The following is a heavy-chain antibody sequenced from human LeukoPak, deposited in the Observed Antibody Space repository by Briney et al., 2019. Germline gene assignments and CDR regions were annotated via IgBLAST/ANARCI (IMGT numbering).Heavy chain of an antibody. V-gene: IGHV1-2*02. Sequence: ASVKVSCKASGYTFTGYYMHWVRQAPGQGLEWMGWINPNSGGTNYAQKFQGRVTMTRDTSISTAYMELSRLRSDDTAVYYCARPIAAATKVKPPPLRHNWFDPWGQGTLVTVSS. D-gene: IGHD6-13*01. CDR2: INPNSGGT. CDR3: ARPIAAATKVKPPPLRHNWFDP. J-gene: IGHJ5*02. CDR1: GYTFTGYY.